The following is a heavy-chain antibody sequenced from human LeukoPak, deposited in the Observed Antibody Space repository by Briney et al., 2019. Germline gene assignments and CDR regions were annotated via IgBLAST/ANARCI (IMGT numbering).Heavy chain of an antibody. V-gene: IGHV3-13*01. J-gene: IGHJ6*03. CDR2: IGTASDT. D-gene: IGHD1-1*01. Sequence: GGSLRLSCAASGFTFSSFDMHWVRQPTGQGLEWVPTIGTASDTYYPGSVEGRFTLSRDNAKNSLYLQMNSLTAGDAAVYYCARGPPRGKYYYMDVWGKGTTVTVSS. CDR3: ARGPPRGKYYYMDV. CDR1: GFTFSSFD.